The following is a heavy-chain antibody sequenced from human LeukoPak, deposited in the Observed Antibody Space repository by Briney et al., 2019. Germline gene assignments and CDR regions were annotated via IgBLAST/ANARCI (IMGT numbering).Heavy chain of an antibody. J-gene: IGHJ4*02. V-gene: IGHV3-33*01. Sequence: PGGSLRLSCAASGFTFSNYGMHWVRQAPGKGLEWVAVIWYDGSNKYYADSVKGRFTISRDNSKNTLYLQMNSLRAEDTAVYYCARDWIPGGLDYWGQGTLVTVSS. CDR1: GFTFSNYG. CDR3: ARDWIPGGLDY. CDR2: IWYDGSNK. D-gene: IGHD5-18*01.